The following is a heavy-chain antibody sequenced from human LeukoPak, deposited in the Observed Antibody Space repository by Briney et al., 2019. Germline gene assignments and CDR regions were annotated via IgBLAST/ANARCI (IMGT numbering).Heavy chain of an antibody. CDR3: ARTAMVPAAMHTWCFDL. D-gene: IGHD2-2*01. Sequence: PSETLSLTCTVSGGSISSNYWSWIRQPPGKGLECIGYIYYSGSTNYNPSLKSRITISVDTSKNPFSLKLSSVTAADTAMYYCARTAMVPAAMHTWCFDLWGRGTLVTVSS. V-gene: IGHV4-59*01. J-gene: IGHJ2*01. CDR2: IYYSGST. CDR1: GGSISSNY.